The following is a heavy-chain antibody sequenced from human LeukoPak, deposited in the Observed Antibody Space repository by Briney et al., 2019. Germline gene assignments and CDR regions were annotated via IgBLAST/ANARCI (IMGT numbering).Heavy chain of an antibody. D-gene: IGHD6-19*01. CDR2: ISGSGGST. J-gene: IGHJ3*02. CDR3: AKDVSSGWYDAFDI. V-gene: IGHV3-23*01. Sequence: PGGSLRLSCAASEFRLSVHWMTWVRQAPGKGLEWVSAISGSGGSTYYADSVKGRFTISRDNSKNTLYLQMNSLRAEDTAVYYCAKDVSSGWYDAFDIWGQGTMVTVSS. CDR1: EFRLSVHW.